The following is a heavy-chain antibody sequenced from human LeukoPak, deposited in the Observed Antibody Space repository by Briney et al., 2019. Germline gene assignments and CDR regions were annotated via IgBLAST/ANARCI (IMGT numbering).Heavy chain of an antibody. CDR3: ARAPDIYYLNDAFDI. J-gene: IGHJ3*02. V-gene: IGHV3-21*01. CDR1: GFTFSSYS. Sequence: PGGSLRLSCAASGFTFSSYSMNWVRQAPGKGLEWVSSISSSSSYIYYADSVKGRFTISRDNAKNSLYMQMNSLRAEDTAVYYCARAPDIYYLNDAFDIWGQGTMVTVSS. D-gene: IGHD3-10*01. CDR2: ISSSSSYI.